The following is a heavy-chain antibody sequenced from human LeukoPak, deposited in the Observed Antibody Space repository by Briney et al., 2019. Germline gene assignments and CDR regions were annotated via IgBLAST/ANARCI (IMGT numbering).Heavy chain of an antibody. V-gene: IGHV3-74*01. CDR3: AKVTAVASTGAVDY. CDR1: GFTFSSYW. J-gene: IGHJ4*02. Sequence: GGSLRLSCAASGFTFSSYWMHWVRQAPGKGLVWVSRINSDGSSTTYADSVKGRFTISRDNAKNTLYLQMNSLRADDTAVYYCAKVTAVASTGAVDYWGQGTLVTVSS. D-gene: IGHD6-19*01. CDR2: INSDGSST.